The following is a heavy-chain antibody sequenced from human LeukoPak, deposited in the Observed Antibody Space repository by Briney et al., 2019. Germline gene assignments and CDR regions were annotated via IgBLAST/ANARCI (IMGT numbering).Heavy chain of an antibody. D-gene: IGHD3-9*01. V-gene: IGHV3-7*04. CDR1: GFTFSGYW. J-gene: IGHJ4*02. CDR2: MKQDGSEK. Sequence: GGSLRLSCAASGFTFSGYWMSWVRQGPGKGLEWVANMKQDGSEKYYVDSVKGRFTISRDNAKNSLYLQMNSLRADDTAVYYCATDQRYAFDYWGQGILVTVSS. CDR3: ATDQRYAFDY.